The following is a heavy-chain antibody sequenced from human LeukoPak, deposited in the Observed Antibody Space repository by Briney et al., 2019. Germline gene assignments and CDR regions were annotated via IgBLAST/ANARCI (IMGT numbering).Heavy chain of an antibody. Sequence: GGSLRLSCAASGFTFSSYSMKWVRQAQGKGLEWVSSISSSSSYIYYADSVKGRFTISRDNAKNSLYLQMNSLRAEDTAVYYCARDLSAARGPWGQGTLVTVPS. CDR3: ARDLSAARGP. V-gene: IGHV3-21*01. J-gene: IGHJ4*02. D-gene: IGHD6-6*01. CDR2: ISSSSSYI. CDR1: GFTFSSYS.